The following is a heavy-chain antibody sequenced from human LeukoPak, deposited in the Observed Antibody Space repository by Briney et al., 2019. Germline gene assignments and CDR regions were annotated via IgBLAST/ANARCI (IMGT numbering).Heavy chain of an antibody. CDR3: ARVHYYDSSGYWGSAFDI. J-gene: IGHJ3*02. Sequence: PGGSLRLSCAASGFTFSSYSMNWVRKAPGKGLEWVSSISSSSYIYYADSVKGRFTISRDNAKNSLYLQMNSLRAEDTAVYYCARVHYYDSSGYWGSAFDIWGQGTMVTVSS. V-gene: IGHV3-21*01. CDR1: GFTFSSYS. D-gene: IGHD3-22*01. CDR2: ISSSSYI.